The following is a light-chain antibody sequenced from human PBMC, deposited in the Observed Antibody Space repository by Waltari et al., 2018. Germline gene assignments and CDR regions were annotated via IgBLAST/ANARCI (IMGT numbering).Light chain of an antibody. CDR1: QSISSW. Sequence: DIQMTQSPSSVSASVGDRVTITCRAGQSISSWLAWYQQKPGNAPNLLIYGASNLQSGVPSRFSGSGSETDFTLTISSLQPEDFATYYCQQANSFPLFGGGTKVEIK. CDR2: GAS. V-gene: IGKV1-12*01. J-gene: IGKJ4*01. CDR3: QQANSFPL.